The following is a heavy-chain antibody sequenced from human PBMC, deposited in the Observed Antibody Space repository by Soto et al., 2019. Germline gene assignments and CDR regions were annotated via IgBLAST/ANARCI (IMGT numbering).Heavy chain of an antibody. CDR2: ISWNSGSI. J-gene: IGHJ6*03. CDR1: GFTFDDYA. D-gene: IGHD4-4*01. CDR3: AKDMTTENLIGYDMDV. Sequence: EVQLVESGGGLVQPGRSLRLSCAASGFTFDDYAMHWVRQAPGKGLEWVSGISWNSGSIGYADSVKGRFTISRDNAKNSLYLQMNSLRAEDTALYYCAKDMTTENLIGYDMDVWGKGTTVTVSS. V-gene: IGHV3-9*01.